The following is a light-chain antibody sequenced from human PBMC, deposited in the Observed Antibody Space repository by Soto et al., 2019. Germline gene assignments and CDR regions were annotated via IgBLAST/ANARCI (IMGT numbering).Light chain of an antibody. Sequence: DIQMTQSPSTLSASVEDRVTLTCRASQTIDRWLAWYQQRPGRAPKLLIHKASTFEGGVPSRFSGSASGTEFTLTISSLQPDDFATYYLLQYIHYPLTFGGGTKVELK. J-gene: IGKJ4*01. CDR2: KAS. V-gene: IGKV1-5*03. CDR3: LQYIHYPLT. CDR1: QTIDRW.